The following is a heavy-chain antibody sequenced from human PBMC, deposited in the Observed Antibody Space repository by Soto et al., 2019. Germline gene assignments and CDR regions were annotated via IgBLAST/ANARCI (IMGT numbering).Heavy chain of an antibody. CDR3: ARGYDYVWGSYCYTEMDDAFDI. CDR2: IYYSGST. Sequence: PSETLSLTCTVSGGSVISGSYYFICIRQPPWNGLELIGYIYYSGSTNYNPSLKSRVTISVDTSKNQFSLKLSSVTAADTAVYYCARGYDYVWGSYCYTEMDDAFDIWGQGTMVTVS. CDR1: GGSVISGSYY. D-gene: IGHD3-16*02. V-gene: IGHV4-61*01. J-gene: IGHJ3*02.